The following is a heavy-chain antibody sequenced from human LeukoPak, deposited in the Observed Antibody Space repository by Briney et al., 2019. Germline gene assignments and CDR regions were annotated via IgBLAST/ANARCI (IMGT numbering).Heavy chain of an antibody. J-gene: IGHJ4*02. Sequence: GGSLRLSCAASGFTFSSYAMYWVRQAPGKGLEWVAVISYNGSDKFYADSVKGRFTISRDSSKNTLYLQMNSLRAEDTAVYYCARDEGGSSTPLFYWGQGALVTVSS. CDR3: ARDEGGSSTPLFY. D-gene: IGHD6-6*01. CDR2: ISYNGSDK. V-gene: IGHV3-30*04. CDR1: GFTFSSYA.